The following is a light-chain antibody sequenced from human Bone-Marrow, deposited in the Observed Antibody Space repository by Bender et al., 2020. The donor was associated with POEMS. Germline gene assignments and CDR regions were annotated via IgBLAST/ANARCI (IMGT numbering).Light chain of an antibody. CDR3: QVWENRTVV. V-gene: IGLV3-1*01. J-gene: IGLJ2*01. CDR1: KLGDKY. Sequence: SYELTQPPLVSVSPGQTASITCSGHKLGDKYASWYQKKPGQSPVVVIYQDEKRPSGIPERFSGSNSGNTATLTISGTQTMDEADYYCQVWENRTVVFGGGTKVTVL. CDR2: QDE.